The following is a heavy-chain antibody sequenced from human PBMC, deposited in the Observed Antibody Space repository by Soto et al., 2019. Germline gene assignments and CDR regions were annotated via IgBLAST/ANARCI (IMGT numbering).Heavy chain of an antibody. V-gene: IGHV3-30*03. CDR1: GFTFSSYG. J-gene: IGHJ4*02. Sequence: QVQLVESGGGVVQPGRSLRLSCAASGFTFSSYGMHWVRQAPGKGLEWVAVISYDGSNKYYADSVKGRFTISRDNSKNPLYLQMTSLRAEDTAVYYCCSGWLWQSFDYCCQGTLVTVSS. D-gene: IGHD6-19*01. CDR2: ISYDGSNK. CDR3: CSGWLWQSFDY.